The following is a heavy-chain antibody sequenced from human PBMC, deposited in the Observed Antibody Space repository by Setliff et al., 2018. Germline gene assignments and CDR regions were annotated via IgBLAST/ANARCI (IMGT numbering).Heavy chain of an antibody. CDR3: VKEGIAATGTAFDI. CDR1: GFTVSTYR. D-gene: IGHD6-13*01. CDR2: IWDDGGNK. V-gene: IGHV3-30*02. Sequence: GGSLRLSCAASGFTVSTYRMHWGRQAPGKGLEWVAVIWDDGGNKYHADSVKGRFTISRDNSKNTLYLQLNSLRPEDTAVYYCVKEGIAATGTAFDIWGQGTMVTVSS. J-gene: IGHJ3*02.